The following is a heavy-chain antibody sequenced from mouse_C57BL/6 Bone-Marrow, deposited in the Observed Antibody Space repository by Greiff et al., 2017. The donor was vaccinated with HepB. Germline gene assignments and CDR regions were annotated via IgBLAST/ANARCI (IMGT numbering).Heavy chain of an antibody. Sequence: QVQLLQPGAELVKPGASVKLSCKASGYTFTSYWMHWVKQRPGRGLEWIGRIVPNSGGTKYNEKFKSKATLTVDKPSSTAYMQLSSLTSEDSAVYCCARREGDGYLAWFAYWGQGTLVTVSA. D-gene: IGHD2-3*01. CDR2: IVPNSGGT. J-gene: IGHJ3*01. V-gene: IGHV1-72*01. CDR3: ARREGDGYLAWFAY. CDR1: GYTFTSYW.